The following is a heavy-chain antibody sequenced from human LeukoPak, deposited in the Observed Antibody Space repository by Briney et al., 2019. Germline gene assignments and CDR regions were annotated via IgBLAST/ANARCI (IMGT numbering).Heavy chain of an antibody. CDR2: IYYSGST. D-gene: IGHD1-26*01. CDR1: GGSISSSSYY. J-gene: IGHJ6*03. CDR3: ARTGVGATTDYYYYMDV. Sequence: SETLSLTCTVSGGSISSSSYYWGWIRQPPGKGLEWIGSIYYSGSTYYNPSLKSRVTISVDTSKNQFSLKLSSVTAADTAVYYCARTGVGATTDYYYYMDVWGKGTTVTISS. V-gene: IGHV4-39*01.